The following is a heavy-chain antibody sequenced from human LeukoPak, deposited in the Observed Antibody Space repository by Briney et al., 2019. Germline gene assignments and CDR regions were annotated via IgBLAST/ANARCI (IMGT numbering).Heavy chain of an antibody. D-gene: IGHD1-26*01. CDR2: IYTSGST. CDR3: ARGRSGSYQSYYYYYMDV. CDR1: GGSIISYY. Sequence: SETLSLTCAVSGGSIISYYGSWIRQPAGKGLEWIGRIYTSGSTNYNPSLKSRVTISLDKSKNQFSLKLSSVTAADTAVYYCARGRSGSYQSYYYYYMDVWGKGTTVTVSS. J-gene: IGHJ6*03. V-gene: IGHV4-4*07.